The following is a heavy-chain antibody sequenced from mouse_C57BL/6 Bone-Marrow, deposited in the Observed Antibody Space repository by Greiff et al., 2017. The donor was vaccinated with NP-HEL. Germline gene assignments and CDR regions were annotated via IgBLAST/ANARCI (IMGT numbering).Heavy chain of an antibody. CDR1: GYTFTNYW. V-gene: IGHV1-63*01. CDR3: ARALYWYFDV. CDR2: IYPGGGYT. J-gene: IGHJ1*03. Sequence: VKLMESGAELVRPGTSVKMSCKASGYTFTNYWIGWAKQRPGHGLEWIGDIYPGGGYTNYNEKFKGKATLTADKSSSTAYMQFSSLTSEDSAIYYCARALYWYFDVWGTGTTVTVSS.